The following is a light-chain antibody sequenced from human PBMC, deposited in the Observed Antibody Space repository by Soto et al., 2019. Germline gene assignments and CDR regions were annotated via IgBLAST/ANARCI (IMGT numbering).Light chain of an antibody. V-gene: IGLV2-14*03. CDR3: TSWTTSTTMI. CDR1: SSDIGAYNF. CDR2: DVN. Sequence: QSVLTQPASVSGSPGQSITISCTGTSSDIGAYNFVSWYQQHPGKAPKLMLYDVNIRPSGVSNRFSGSKSGNTASLTISGLQAADEADYYCTSWTTSTTMIFGGWTKLTVL. J-gene: IGLJ2*01.